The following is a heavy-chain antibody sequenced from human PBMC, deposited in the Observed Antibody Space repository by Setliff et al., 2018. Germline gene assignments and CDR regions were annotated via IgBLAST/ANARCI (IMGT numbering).Heavy chain of an antibody. CDR2: INWNGGST. CDR1: GFTFDDYG. V-gene: IGHV3-20*01. J-gene: IGHJ6*03. CDR3: ARLPLPAAWELLDIRYYYYYMDV. D-gene: IGHD1-26*01. Sequence: GESLKISCAASGFTFDDYGMSWVRQAPGKGLEWVSGINWNGGSTGYADSVKGRFTISGDNAKNSLYLQMNSLRAEDTALYHCARLPLPAAWELLDIRYYYYYMDVWGKGTTVTVSS.